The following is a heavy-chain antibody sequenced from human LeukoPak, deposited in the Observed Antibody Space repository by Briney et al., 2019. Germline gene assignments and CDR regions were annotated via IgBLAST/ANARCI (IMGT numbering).Heavy chain of an antibody. CDR3: ATGYSSTWYYFDY. V-gene: IGHV4-59*01. J-gene: IGHJ4*02. Sequence: SETLSLTCTVSGDSISSYYWSWIRQPPGKGLEWIGYIYHSGSANYNPSLKSRVTISADTSKDQFSLKLASVTAADTAVYYCATGYSSTWYYFDYWGQGTLVTVSS. CDR1: GDSISSYY. CDR2: IYHSGSA. D-gene: IGHD6-13*01.